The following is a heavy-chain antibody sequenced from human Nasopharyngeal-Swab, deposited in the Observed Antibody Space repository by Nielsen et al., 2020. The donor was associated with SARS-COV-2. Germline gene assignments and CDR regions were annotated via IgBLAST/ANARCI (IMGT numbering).Heavy chain of an antibody. Sequence: SETLSLTCAVYGGSFSGYYWSWIRQPPGKGLEWIGEINHSGSTNYNPSLKSRVTISVDTSKNQFSLKLSSVTAADTAVYYCARDTYYDSRGLDPWGQGTLVTVSS. V-gene: IGHV4-34*01. CDR2: INHSGST. CDR3: ARDTYYDSRGLDP. J-gene: IGHJ5*02. D-gene: IGHD3-22*01. CDR1: GGSFSGYY.